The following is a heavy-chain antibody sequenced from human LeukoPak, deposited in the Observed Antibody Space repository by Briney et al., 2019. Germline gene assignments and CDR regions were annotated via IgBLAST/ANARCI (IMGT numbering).Heavy chain of an antibody. V-gene: IGHV1-45*02. CDR2: ITPFNGNT. D-gene: IGHD6-13*01. Sequence: GASVKVSCKASGYTFTYRYLHWVRQAPGQALEWMGWITPFNGNTNYAQKFQDRVTITRDRSMSTAYMELSSLRSEDTAVYYCARERAAAGLYYFDYWGQGTLVTVSS. J-gene: IGHJ4*02. CDR1: GYTFTYRY. CDR3: ARERAAAGLYYFDY.